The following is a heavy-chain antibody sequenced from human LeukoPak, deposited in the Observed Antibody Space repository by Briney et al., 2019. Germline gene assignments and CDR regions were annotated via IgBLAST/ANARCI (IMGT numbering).Heavy chain of an antibody. V-gene: IGHV4-59*01. Sequence: SETLSLTCTVSGGSISSYYWSWIRQPAGKGLEWIGYIYYSGSTNYNPSLKSRVTISVDTSKNQFSLKLSSVTAADTAVYYCARGIAARRIDYWGQGTLVTVSS. D-gene: IGHD6-6*01. CDR3: ARGIAARRIDY. CDR2: IYYSGST. J-gene: IGHJ4*02. CDR1: GGSISSYY.